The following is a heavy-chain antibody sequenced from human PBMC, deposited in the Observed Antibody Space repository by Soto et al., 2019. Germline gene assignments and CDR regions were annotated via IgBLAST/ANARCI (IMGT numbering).Heavy chain of an antibody. CDR1: GGTFSRSA. V-gene: IGHV1-69*01. D-gene: IGHD3-22*01. J-gene: IGHJ4*02. CDR2: IIPFLGTV. Sequence: QVQLEQSGAEVRKPGSTVKVSCKASGGTFSRSAISWVRQAPGQGLEWMGGIIPFLGTVNYAQKFQDRVTITADESTGTAYMELSSLISEYTAVCYCAKFAESSGYFDYWGQGTLVTVSS. CDR3: AKFAESSGYFDY.